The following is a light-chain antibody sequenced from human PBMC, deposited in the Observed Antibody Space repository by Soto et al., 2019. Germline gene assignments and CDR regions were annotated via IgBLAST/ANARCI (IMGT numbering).Light chain of an antibody. CDR1: SSDVGGYNY. CDR2: DVN. CDR3: CSYAGSYTLV. V-gene: IGLV2-11*01. Sequence: QSALTQPRSVSGSPGQSVTISCTGTSSDVGGYNYVSWYQQHPGKAPKLIISDVNKRPSGVPDRFSGSKSGNTASLTISGLQAEDEADYYCCSYAGSYTLVLGGGTKLTVI. J-gene: IGLJ3*02.